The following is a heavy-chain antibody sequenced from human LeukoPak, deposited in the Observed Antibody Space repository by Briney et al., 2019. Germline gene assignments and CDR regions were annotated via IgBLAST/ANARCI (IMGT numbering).Heavy chain of an antibody. CDR1: GGTFSSYA. CDR3: ARDPFYYGSGSNDV. J-gene: IGHJ6*02. Sequence: SVKVSCKASGGTFSSYAISWVRQAPGQGLEWMGRITPILGIANYAQKFQGRVTITADKSTSTAYMELSSLRSEDTAVYYCARDPFYYGSGSNDVWGQGTTVTVS. V-gene: IGHV1-69*04. D-gene: IGHD3-10*01. CDR2: ITPILGIA.